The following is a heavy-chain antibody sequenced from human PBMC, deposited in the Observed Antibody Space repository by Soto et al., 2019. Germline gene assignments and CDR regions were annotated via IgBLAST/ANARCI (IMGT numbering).Heavy chain of an antibody. CDR1: VGSISSPSYH. CDR3: ARNYYDCNGRYY. V-gene: IGHV4-39*01. Sequence: NPSDTLSLTCTVSVGSISSPSYHWLWIRQPPGKGLEWIGSLDYGGGTFYNPSLKSRVTISADTSKNQFSLKVNSVTAADTAVYYCARNYYDCNGRYYAAQRTLFPVS. J-gene: IGHJ4*02. CDR2: LDYGGGT. D-gene: IGHD3-22*01.